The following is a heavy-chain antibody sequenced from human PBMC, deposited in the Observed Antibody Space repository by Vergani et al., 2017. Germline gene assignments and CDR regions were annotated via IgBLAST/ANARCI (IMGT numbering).Heavy chain of an antibody. V-gene: IGHV4-31*03. Sequence: QVQLQESGPGLVKPSQTLSLTCTVSGGSISSGGYYWSWIRQHPGKGLEWIGYIYYSGSSYSNPSLKSRVTISVYTSKNQFALKLSSVTAADTAVYYCAGDHNYYYGMDVWGQGTTVTVSS. J-gene: IGHJ6*02. CDR1: GGSISSGGYY. CDR3: AGDHNYYYGMDV. CDR2: IYYSGSS.